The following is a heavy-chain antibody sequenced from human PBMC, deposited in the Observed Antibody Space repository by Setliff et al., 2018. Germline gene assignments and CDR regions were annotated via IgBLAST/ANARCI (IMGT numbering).Heavy chain of an antibody. Sequence: GGSLRLSCAASGFTFSTYRFHWVRQAPGKGLEWVAVIWHDGGEKYYADSVKGRFSMSRDISRNTLYLQMNRLTVEDTAVYYCARSMFSGYLPLGGKYSMDVWGKGTMVTVSS. J-gene: IGHJ6*03. D-gene: IGHD3-22*01. CDR1: GFTFSTYR. CDR2: IWHDGGEK. V-gene: IGHV3-33*08. CDR3: ARSMFSGYLPLGGKYSMDV.